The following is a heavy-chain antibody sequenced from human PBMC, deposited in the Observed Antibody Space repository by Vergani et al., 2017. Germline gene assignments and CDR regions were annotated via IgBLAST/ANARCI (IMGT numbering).Heavy chain of an antibody. CDR3: VKHSSILSRRGDLHH. D-gene: IGHD3-10*01. J-gene: IGHJ1*01. CDR1: GFRFSSYG. CDR2: IWYDGSNK. V-gene: IGHV3-33*06. Sequence: QVQLVESGGGVVQPGRSLRLSCAASGFRFSSYGMNWVRQAPGKGLEWVAVIWYDGSNKYYADSVKGRFTISRDISKNTVYLQMNALRVDDTAVYYCVKHSSILSRRGDLHHWGQGTLVTVSS.